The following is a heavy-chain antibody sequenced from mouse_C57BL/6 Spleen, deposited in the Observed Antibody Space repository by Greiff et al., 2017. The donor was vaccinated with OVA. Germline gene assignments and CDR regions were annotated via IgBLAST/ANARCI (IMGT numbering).Heavy chain of an antibody. CDR2: IYPGSGST. CDR1: GYTFTSYW. Sequence: QVQLQQPGAELVKPGASVKMSCKASGYTFTSYWITWVKQRPGQGLEWIGDIYPGSGSTNYNEKFKSKATLTVDTSSSTAYMQLSSLTSEDSAVYYCARGDSNYSAWFAYWGQGTLVTVSA. V-gene: IGHV1-55*01. D-gene: IGHD2-5*01. CDR3: ARGDSNYSAWFAY. J-gene: IGHJ3*01.